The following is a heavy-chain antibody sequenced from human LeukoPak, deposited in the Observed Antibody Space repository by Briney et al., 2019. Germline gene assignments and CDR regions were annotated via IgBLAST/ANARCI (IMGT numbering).Heavy chain of an antibody. CDR2: ISSTGTSI. V-gene: IGHV3-48*01. J-gene: IGHJ4*02. D-gene: IGHD4-17*01. CDR3: ARDDGDNAYDY. Sequence: GGSLRLSCAASGFTFSSYAIIWVRQAPGKGLEWVSYISSTGTSIYYADSVKGRFTISRDNAKNSLYLQMNSLRAEDTAVYYCARDDGDNAYDYWGQGTLVTVSS. CDR1: GFTFSSYA.